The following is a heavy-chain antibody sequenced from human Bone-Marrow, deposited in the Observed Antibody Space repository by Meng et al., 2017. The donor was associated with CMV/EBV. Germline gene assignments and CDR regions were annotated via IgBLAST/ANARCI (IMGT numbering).Heavy chain of an antibody. CDR3: AREDTELTVSKLGRMDV. Sequence: GESLKISCAASGFTFSDYYMSWIRQAPGKGLEWVSYISSSGSTIYYADSVKGRFTISRDNAKNSLYLQMNSLRAEDTAVYYCAREDTELTVSKLGRMDVWRQGTTVTVSS. D-gene: IGHD4-11*01. J-gene: IGHJ6*02. V-gene: IGHV3-11*04. CDR1: GFTFSDYY. CDR2: ISSSGSTI.